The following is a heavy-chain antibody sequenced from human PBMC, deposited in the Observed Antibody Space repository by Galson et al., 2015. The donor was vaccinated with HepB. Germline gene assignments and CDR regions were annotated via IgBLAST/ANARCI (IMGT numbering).Heavy chain of an antibody. CDR1: GDYTTTYY. Sequence: ETLSLTCTVSGDYTTTYYWSWIRQSPAKGLEWIGYIYYNGITQYSPSLKGRVSISQDTSKKQISLKMNFVTAADTAMYYCARGDSSGHYGLVTNFDFWGQGILVTVSS. V-gene: IGHV4-59*01. CDR3: ARGDSSGHYGLVTNFDF. CDR2: IYYNGIT. D-gene: IGHD6-19*01. J-gene: IGHJ4*02.